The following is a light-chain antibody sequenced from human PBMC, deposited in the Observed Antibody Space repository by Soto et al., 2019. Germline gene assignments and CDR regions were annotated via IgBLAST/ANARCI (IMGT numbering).Light chain of an antibody. CDR3: KQFNDYPSYT. J-gene: IGKJ2*01. V-gene: IGKV1D-13*01. CDR2: EAS. Sequence: AIQLIQSQFSLSASVGDRVTITCRASQGISSALAWYQQKPGKAPKLLIYEASSLESGVPSRFAGGGSGTDFTLTISSLQPEDFATDYCKQFNDYPSYTFGQGTKLEI. CDR1: QGISSA.